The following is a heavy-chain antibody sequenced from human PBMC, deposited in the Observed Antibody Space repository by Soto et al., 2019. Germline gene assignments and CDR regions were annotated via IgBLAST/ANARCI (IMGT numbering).Heavy chain of an antibody. CDR3: TRGGDWELLGDY. CDR1: GFIVSSIY. D-gene: IGHD1-26*01. V-gene: IGHV3-53*02. Sequence: EVQLVETGGGLIQPGGSLRLSCAASGFIVSSIYMTWVRQAPGKGLEWVSVIYSGGSTYYADSVKGRFSITRDNSENTLYIQMNRLRAEDTAVYYCTRGGDWELLGDYWGQGTLVTVSS. J-gene: IGHJ4*02. CDR2: IYSGGST.